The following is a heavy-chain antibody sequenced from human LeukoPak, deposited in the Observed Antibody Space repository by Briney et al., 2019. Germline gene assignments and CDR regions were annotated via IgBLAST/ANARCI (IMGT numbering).Heavy chain of an antibody. Sequence: PSETLSLTCAVYGGSFSGYFCWIRQSPGKGLEWVGEINHRGVTNYRPSLGGRVSIFTDRSLNQFSLRLTSVTAADTGTYYYASGPGTSVIRGVSPKYWGQGTPVTVSS. V-gene: IGHV4-34*01. D-gene: IGHD3-10*01. CDR3: ASGPGTSVIRGVSPKY. CDR1: GGSFSGYF. CDR2: INHRGVT. J-gene: IGHJ4*02.